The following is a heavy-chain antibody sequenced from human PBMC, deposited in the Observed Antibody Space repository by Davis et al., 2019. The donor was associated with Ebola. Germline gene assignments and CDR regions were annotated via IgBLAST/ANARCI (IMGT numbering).Heavy chain of an antibody. V-gene: IGHV4-39*02. J-gene: IGHJ6*02. CDR1: GGSISSSSYY. CDR3: ARDHQRQLELRDYYYYGMDV. D-gene: IGHD1-7*01. Sequence: MPSETLSLTCTVSGGSISSSSYYWGWIRQPPGKGLEWIGSIYYSGSTYYNPSLKSRVTISVDTSKNQFSLQLNSVTPEDTAVYYCARDHQRQLELRDYYYYGMDVWGQGTTVTVSS. CDR2: IYYSGST.